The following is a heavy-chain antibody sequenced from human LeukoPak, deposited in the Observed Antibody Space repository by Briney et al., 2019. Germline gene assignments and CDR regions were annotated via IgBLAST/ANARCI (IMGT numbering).Heavy chain of an antibody. V-gene: IGHV1-69*10. D-gene: IGHD6-6*01. J-gene: IGHJ4*02. Sequence: ASVKVSCKASGGTFSSYAISWVRQAPGQGLEWMGGIIPILGTANYAQKFQGRVTVTRDTSTSTVYMELSSLRSEDTAIYYCAKIAARDTGEGYWGQGTLVTVSS. CDR3: AKIAARDTGEGY. CDR2: IIPILGTA. CDR1: GGTFSSYA.